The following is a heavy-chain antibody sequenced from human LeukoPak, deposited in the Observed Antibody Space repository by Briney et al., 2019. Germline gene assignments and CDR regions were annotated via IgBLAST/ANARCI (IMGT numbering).Heavy chain of an antibody. CDR3: ASTYRGDSSGYYFDY. J-gene: IGHJ4*02. V-gene: IGHV1-18*01. CDR1: GYTFTSYG. Sequence: ASVKVSCKASGYTFTSYGISWVRQAPGQGLEWMGWISAYNGNTNYAQKLQGRVTMTTDTSTSTAYMELRSLRSDDTAVYYCASTYRGDSSGYYFDYWGQGTLVTVS. CDR2: ISAYNGNT. D-gene: IGHD3-22*01.